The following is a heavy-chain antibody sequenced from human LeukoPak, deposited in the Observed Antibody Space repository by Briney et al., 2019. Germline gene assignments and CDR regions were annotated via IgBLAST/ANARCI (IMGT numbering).Heavy chain of an antibody. CDR3: TRQRRGTYYAFDS. J-gene: IGHJ4*02. V-gene: IGHV3-11*01. Sequence: GGSLRLSCDASGFIISDYYMSWIRQSPGKGLEWISYITSGGASTNYADSVKGRFTISRDKAKNSVALQLNSLRAEDTAVYYCTRQRRGTYYAFDSWGQGTLVTVSS. D-gene: IGHD3-16*01. CDR2: ITSGGAST. CDR1: GFIISDYY.